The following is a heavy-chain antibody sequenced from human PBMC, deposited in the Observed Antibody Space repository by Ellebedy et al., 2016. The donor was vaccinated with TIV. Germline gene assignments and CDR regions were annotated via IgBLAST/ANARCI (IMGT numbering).Heavy chain of an antibody. V-gene: IGHV3-21*01. CDR2: ISSVSSYI. Sequence: PGGSLRLSFAASEFTFRSYIMNWVRQAPGKGLELVSSISSVSSYIYYADSVKGRFTISRDNAKNSLYLQMNSLRAEDTAVYYCARAFEGTNSEDYWGQGTLVTVSS. D-gene: IGHD4/OR15-4a*01. CDR1: EFTFRSYI. CDR3: ARAFEGTNSEDY. J-gene: IGHJ4*02.